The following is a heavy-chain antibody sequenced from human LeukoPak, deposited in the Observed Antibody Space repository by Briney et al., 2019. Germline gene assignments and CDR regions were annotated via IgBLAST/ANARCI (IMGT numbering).Heavy chain of an antibody. D-gene: IGHD2-8*01. J-gene: IGHJ6*02. CDR2: IYYSGST. CDR3: ARSPNYGMDV. CDR1: GGSFSGYY. V-gene: IGHV4-31*11. Sequence: PSETLSLTCAVYGGSFSGYYWSWIRQHPGKGLEWVGYIYYSGSTCYNPSLKSRVTISVDTSKNQFSLKLSSVTAADTAVYYCARSPNYGMDVWGQGTTVTVSS.